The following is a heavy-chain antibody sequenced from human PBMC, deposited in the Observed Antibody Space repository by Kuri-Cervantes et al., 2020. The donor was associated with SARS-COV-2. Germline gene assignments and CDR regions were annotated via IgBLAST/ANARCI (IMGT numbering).Heavy chain of an antibody. CDR2: IYYSGST. J-gene: IGHJ6*03. V-gene: IGHV4-61*05. CDR3: ARGSRKSYYYYYMDV. D-gene: IGHD3-10*01. Sequence: SETLSLTCTVSGGSISSSSYYWSWIRQPPGKGLEWIGYIYYSGSTNYNPSLKSRVTISVDTSKNQFSLKLSSVTAADTAVYYCARGSRKSYYYYYMDVWGKGTTVTVSS. CDR1: GGSISSSSYY.